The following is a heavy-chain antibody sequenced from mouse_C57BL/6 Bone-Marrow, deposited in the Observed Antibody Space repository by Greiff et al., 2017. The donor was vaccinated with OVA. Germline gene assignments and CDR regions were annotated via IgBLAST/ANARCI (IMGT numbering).Heavy chain of an antibody. J-gene: IGHJ2*01. V-gene: IGHV5-6*02. CDR1: GFTFSSSG. CDR3: ARRGDGYGFDY. CDR2: ISSGGSYT. Sequence: EVKVEESGGDLVKPGGSLTLSCAASGFTFSSSGMSWVRQTPDKRLEWVATISSGGSYTYSPDSVKGRFTISRDNAKNTLYLQMSSLKSEDTAMYYCARRGDGYGFDYWGQGTTLTVSS. D-gene: IGHD2-2*01.